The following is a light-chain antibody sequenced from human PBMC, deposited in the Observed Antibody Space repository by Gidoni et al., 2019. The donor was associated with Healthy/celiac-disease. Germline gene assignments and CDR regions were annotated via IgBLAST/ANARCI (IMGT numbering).Light chain of an antibody. Sequence: EIVLTQSPATLSLSPGERATLSCRASQSVSSHLAWYQQKPGQAPRLLIYDASNRATGIPARFSGSGSGTDFTLTISSLEPEDFAVYYCQQRSNWPPEATFGQETRLEIK. V-gene: IGKV3-11*01. J-gene: IGKJ5*01. CDR3: QQRSNWPPEAT. CDR1: QSVSSH. CDR2: DAS.